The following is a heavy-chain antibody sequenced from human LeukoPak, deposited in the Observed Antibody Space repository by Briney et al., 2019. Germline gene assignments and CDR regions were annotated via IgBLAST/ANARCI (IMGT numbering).Heavy chain of an antibody. CDR1: GYSISSGFH. D-gene: IGHD3-16*01. V-gene: IGHV4-38-2*02. CDR3: ARVRGQGAFDY. J-gene: IGHJ4*02. Sequence: ASETLSLTCTVSGYSISSGFHWGWIRQPPGKGLEWIGTIYHSGSTYYNPSLKSRVTISVDTSKNQFSLNLSSVTAADTAVYYCARVRGQGAFDYWGQGTLVTVSS. CDR2: IYHSGST.